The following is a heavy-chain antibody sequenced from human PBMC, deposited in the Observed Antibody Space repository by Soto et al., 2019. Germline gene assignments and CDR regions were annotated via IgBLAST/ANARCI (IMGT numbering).Heavy chain of an antibody. D-gene: IGHD4-17*01. V-gene: IGHV6-1*01. CDR1: GDSVSSNSAA. CDR2: TYYRSKWYN. J-gene: IGHJ6*02. CDR3: ARAGMWVPTGGATGYYYYYGMDV. Sequence: SPTLSLPCAISGDSVSSNSAAWNWIRQSPSRGLEWLGRTYYRSKWYNDYAVSVKSRITINPDTSKNQFSLQLNSVTPEDTAVYYCARAGMWVPTGGATGYYYYYGMDVWGQGTTVTVSS.